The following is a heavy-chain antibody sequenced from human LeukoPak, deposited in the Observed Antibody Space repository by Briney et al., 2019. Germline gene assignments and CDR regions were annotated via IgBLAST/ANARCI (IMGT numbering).Heavy chain of an antibody. CDR1: GYTFTSYY. J-gene: IGHJ4*02. CDR2: INPSGGST. Sequence: ASVKVSCKASGYTFTSYYMHWVRQAPGQGLEWMGIINPSGGSTSYAQKFQGRVTMTTDTSTSTAYMELRSLRSDDTAVYYCARAVRIADVDTASFDYWGQGTLVTVSS. D-gene: IGHD5-18*01. V-gene: IGHV1-46*01. CDR3: ARAVRIADVDTASFDY.